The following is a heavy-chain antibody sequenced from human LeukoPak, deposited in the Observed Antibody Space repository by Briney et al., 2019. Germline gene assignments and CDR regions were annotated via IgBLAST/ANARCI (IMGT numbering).Heavy chain of an antibody. CDR2: INPNSGVT. CDR3: ARGQQWLEAFDY. J-gene: IGHJ4*02. V-gene: IGHV1-2*02. Sequence: ASVKVSCKASGYAFTGYYIHWVRQAPGQGLEWMGWINPNSGVTHYPQKFQGRVTMTRDTSIRTAYMEVSSLRSDDTAVYYCARGQQWLEAFDYWGLGTLVTVSS. D-gene: IGHD6-19*01. CDR1: GYAFTGYY.